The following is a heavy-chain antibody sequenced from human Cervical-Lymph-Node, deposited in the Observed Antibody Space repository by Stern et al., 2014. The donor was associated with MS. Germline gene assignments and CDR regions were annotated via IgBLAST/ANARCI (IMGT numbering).Heavy chain of an antibody. D-gene: IGHD5-18*01. CDR1: GYTFTGYY. CDR3: ARGWGYSYGYYYGMDV. CDR2: INPNSGGT. Sequence: VQLVQSGAEVKKPGASVKVSCKASGYTFTGYYMHWVRQAPGQGLEWMGGINPNSGGTNYAQKVQGWVTMTRDTSISTAYMELSRLRSDDTAVYYCARGWGYSYGYYYGMDVWGQGTTVTVSS. V-gene: IGHV1-2*04. J-gene: IGHJ6*02.